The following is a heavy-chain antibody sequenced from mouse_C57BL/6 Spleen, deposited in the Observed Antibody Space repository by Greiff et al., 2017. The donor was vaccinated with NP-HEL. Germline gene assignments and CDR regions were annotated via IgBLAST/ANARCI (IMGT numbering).Heavy chain of an antibody. Sequence: VKLQQPGAELVRPGSSVKLSCKASGYTFTSYWMHWVKQRPIQGLEWIGNIDPSDSETHYNQKFKDKATLTVDKSSSTAYMQLSSLTSEDSAVYYCARGSNYPYYFDYWGQGTTLTGSS. V-gene: IGHV1-52*01. D-gene: IGHD2-5*01. CDR2: IDPSDSET. CDR3: ARGSNYPYYFDY. J-gene: IGHJ2*01. CDR1: GYTFTSYW.